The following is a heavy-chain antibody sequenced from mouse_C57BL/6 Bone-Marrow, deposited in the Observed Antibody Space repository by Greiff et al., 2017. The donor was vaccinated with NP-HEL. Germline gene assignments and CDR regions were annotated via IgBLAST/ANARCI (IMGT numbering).Heavy chain of an antibody. CDR3: TPIYYFDD. Sequence: VQLQQSGAELVRPGASVKLSCTASGFNIKDDYMHWVKQRPEQGLEWIGWIDPENGDTEYASKFQGKATITADTSSNTAYLQLSSLTSEDTAVYYCTPIYYFDDWGQGTTLTVSS. CDR2: IDPENGDT. V-gene: IGHV14-4*01. CDR1: GFNIKDDY. J-gene: IGHJ2*01.